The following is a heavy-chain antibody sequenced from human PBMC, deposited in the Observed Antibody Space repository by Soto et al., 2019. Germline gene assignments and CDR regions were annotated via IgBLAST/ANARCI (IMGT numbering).Heavy chain of an antibody. CDR2: INTNSCGT. J-gene: IGHJ4*02. CDR1: GYTFTGYY. CDR3: ARTQTNDY. Sequence: QVQLVQSGAEVKKPGASVKVSCKASGYTFTGYYIHWVRQAPGQGLEWMGWINTNSCGTNDAQKFQGRVTMTRDTSISTAYMELSRLTSDDTAVYYCARTQTNDYWGQGTLVTVSS. V-gene: IGHV1-2*02.